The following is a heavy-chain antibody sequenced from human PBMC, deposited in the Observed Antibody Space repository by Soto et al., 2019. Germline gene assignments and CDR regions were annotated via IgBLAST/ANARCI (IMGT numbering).Heavy chain of an antibody. CDR1: GGSISSGDYY. V-gene: IGHV4-30-4*01. CDR2: IYYSGST. Sequence: LSLTCTVSGGSISSGDYYWSWIRQPPGRGLEWIGYIYYSGSTYYNPSLKSRVTISVDTSKNQSSLKLSSVTAADTAVYYCARLRKDGYSSRVYYFDYWGQGTLVTVSS. J-gene: IGHJ4*02. CDR3: ARLRKDGYSSRVYYFDY. D-gene: IGHD6-13*01.